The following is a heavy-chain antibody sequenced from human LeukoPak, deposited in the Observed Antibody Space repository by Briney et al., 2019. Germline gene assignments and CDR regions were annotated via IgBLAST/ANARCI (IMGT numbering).Heavy chain of an antibody. CDR3: AKDWGANNWYNWFDP. CDR2: TSHDGNAE. V-gene: IGHV3-30*04. J-gene: IGHJ5*02. CDR1: GFTFSSYA. D-gene: IGHD1-20*01. Sequence: PGGSLRLSCAASGFTFSSYAMHWVRQAPGKGLEWVAMTSHDGNAEYYADSAKGRLTISRDNSKNTLYLQMNSLTTEDTATYYCAKDWGANNWYNWFDPWGQGTQVTVSS.